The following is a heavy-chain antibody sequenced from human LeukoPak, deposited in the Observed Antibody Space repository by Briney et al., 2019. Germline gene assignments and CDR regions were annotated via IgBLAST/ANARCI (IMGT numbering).Heavy chain of an antibody. CDR3: ARAHEYCSSTSCYGWFDP. Sequence: PSETLSLTCTVSGGSISSYYWSWIRQPPGKGLEWIGYIYYSGSTNYNPSLKSRVTISVDTSKNQFSLKLSSVTAADTAVYYCARAHEYCSSTSCYGWFDPWGQGTLVTVSS. D-gene: IGHD2-2*01. V-gene: IGHV4-59*01. J-gene: IGHJ5*02. CDR1: GGSISSYY. CDR2: IYYSGST.